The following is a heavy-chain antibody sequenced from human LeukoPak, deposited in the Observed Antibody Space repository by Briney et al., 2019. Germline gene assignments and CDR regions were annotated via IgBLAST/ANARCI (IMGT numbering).Heavy chain of an antibody. Sequence: PGGSLRLSCAASGFTFSNYAMSWVRQAPGKGVEWVSAISAIGDSTFYADSLKGRFTISRDNSKYTLYLQMNSLRAEDTAVYYCARTPVRYYGSGRDWGQGTLVTVSS. CDR2: ISAIGDST. CDR1: GFTFSNYA. CDR3: ARTPVRYYGSGRD. V-gene: IGHV3-23*01. J-gene: IGHJ4*02. D-gene: IGHD3-10*01.